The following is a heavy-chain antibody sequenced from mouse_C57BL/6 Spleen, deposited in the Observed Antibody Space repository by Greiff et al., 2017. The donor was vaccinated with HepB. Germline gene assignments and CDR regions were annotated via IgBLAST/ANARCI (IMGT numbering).Heavy chain of an antibody. J-gene: IGHJ4*01. V-gene: IGHV5-16*01. Sequence: EVQLVESEGGLVQPGSSMKLSCTASGFTFSDYYMAWVRQVPEKGLEWVANINYDGSSTYYLDSLKSRFIISRDNAKNILYLQMSSLKSEDTATYYCARDSYYAMGYWGQGTSVTVSS. CDR2: INYDGSST. CDR1: GFTFSDYY. CDR3: ARDSYYAMGY.